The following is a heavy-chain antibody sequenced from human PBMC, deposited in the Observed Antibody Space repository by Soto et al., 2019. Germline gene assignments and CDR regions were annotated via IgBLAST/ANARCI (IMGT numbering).Heavy chain of an antibody. V-gene: IGHV1-18*01. Sequence: QVQLVQSGAEVKKPGASGKVSCKASGYTFTSYGISWVRQAPGQGLGGMGWISAYNGNTNYAQKLQGRVTMTTDTSTSTAYMALRSLRSDDTAVYYCARDGASYYYGSGRPYYFDYWGQGTLVTVSS. D-gene: IGHD3-10*01. CDR1: GYTFTSYG. CDR2: ISAYNGNT. CDR3: ARDGASYYYGSGRPYYFDY. J-gene: IGHJ4*02.